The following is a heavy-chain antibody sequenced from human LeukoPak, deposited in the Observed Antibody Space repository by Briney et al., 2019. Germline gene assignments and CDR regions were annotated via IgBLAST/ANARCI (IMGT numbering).Heavy chain of an antibody. CDR3: ARGLIRWRPFDP. J-gene: IGHJ5*02. CDR2: IYYSGST. V-gene: IGHV4-61*01. D-gene: IGHD4-23*01. Sequence: PSETLSLTCTVSGGSVSSGSYYWSWIRQPPGKGLEWIGYIYYSGSTNYNPSLKSRVTISVDTSKNQFSLKLSSVTAADTAVYYCARGLIRWRPFDPWGQGTLVTVSS. CDR1: GGSVSSGSYY.